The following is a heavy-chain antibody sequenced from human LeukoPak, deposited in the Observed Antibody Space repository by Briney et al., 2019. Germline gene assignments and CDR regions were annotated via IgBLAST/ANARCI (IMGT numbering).Heavy chain of an antibody. D-gene: IGHD1/OR15-1a*01. V-gene: IGHV3-23*01. CDR2: ISDRGDRM. J-gene: IGHJ4*02. Sequence: GGSLRLSCVASGFTFGDYAMTWFRRAPGKGLECVSGISDRGDRMDYADSVKGRFTISRDNSKNTLYLQIHSLKVEDTAIYFCAKDLGSRGLGTTLINWGQGTLVTVSS. CDR3: AKDLGSRGLGTTLIN. CDR1: GFTFGDYA.